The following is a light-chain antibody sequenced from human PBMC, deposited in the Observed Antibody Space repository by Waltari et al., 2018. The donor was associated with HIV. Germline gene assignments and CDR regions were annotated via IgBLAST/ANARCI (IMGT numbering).Light chain of an antibody. J-gene: IGLJ2*01. Sequence: NFMLTQPPSVSDSPGKTVTISCTRNSGSIASHSVQWYPRRPGRSPTTVIVDHSQRPSGVSDRFSASIDTSSNSASLTVVGLKTEDEGDFFCHSYDSDNQIFGGGTKLTVL. CDR1: SGSIASHS. CDR2: DHS. V-gene: IGLV6-57*01. CDR3: HSYDSDNQI.